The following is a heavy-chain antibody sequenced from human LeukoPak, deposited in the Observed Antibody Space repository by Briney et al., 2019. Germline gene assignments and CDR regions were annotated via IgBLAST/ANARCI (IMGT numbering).Heavy chain of an antibody. CDR2: VFYSGSA. Sequence: LETLSLTCDVSGVSISTSIYYWAWIRQPPGKGLEWIGSVFYSGSAYYSPSFKSRLGIPLDTSKNQFSLQLSSVTVADTAVYYCARIGHGANSHLKWYFDVWGRGTLVTVSS. CDR3: ARIGHGANSHLKWYFDV. D-gene: IGHD4-23*01. CDR1: GVSISTSIYY. V-gene: IGHV4-39*01. J-gene: IGHJ2*01.